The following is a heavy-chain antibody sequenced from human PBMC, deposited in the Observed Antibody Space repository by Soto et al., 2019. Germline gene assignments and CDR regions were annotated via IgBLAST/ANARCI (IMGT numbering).Heavy chain of an antibody. CDR1: GGSFSGYY. CDR2: INHSGST. V-gene: IGHV4-34*01. CDR3: ARVTDDFWISLGEDGMDV. J-gene: IGHJ6*02. D-gene: IGHD3-3*01. Sequence: PSETLSLTCAVYGGSFSGYYWSWIRQPPGKGLEWIGEINHSGSTNYNPSLKSRVTISVDTSKNQFSLKLSSVTAADTAVYYCARVTDDFWISLGEDGMDVWGQGTTVTVSS.